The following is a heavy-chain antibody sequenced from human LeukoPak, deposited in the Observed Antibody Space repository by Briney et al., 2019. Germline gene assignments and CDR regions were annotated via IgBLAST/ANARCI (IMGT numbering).Heavy chain of an antibody. J-gene: IGHJ4*02. D-gene: IGHD5-18*01. CDR2: ISSSSSYI. V-gene: IGHV3-21*01. CDR3: ARLYTAMVQDY. Sequence: GGSLRLSCAASGFTFSSYIMNWVRQAPGKGLEWVSSISSSSSYIYYADSVKGRFTISRDNAKNSLYLQMNSLRAEDTAVYYCARLYTAMVQDYWGQGTLVTVSS. CDR1: GFTFSSYI.